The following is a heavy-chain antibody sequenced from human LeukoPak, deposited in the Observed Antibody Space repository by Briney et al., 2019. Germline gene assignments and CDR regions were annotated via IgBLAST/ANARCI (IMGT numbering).Heavy chain of an antibody. Sequence: ASVKVSCKASGYIFMNNATNRARQAPRQVLEWMGWINTNTRNPTYAQGFTGRFVFSLDTSVSTAYPQISSLKAEDTAVYYCARIRAPSSFGQRESDYWGQGTLVTVSS. CDR3: ARIRAPSSFGQRESDY. D-gene: IGHD3-3*02. V-gene: IGHV7-4-1*02. CDR1: GYIFMNNA. J-gene: IGHJ4*02. CDR2: INTNTRNP.